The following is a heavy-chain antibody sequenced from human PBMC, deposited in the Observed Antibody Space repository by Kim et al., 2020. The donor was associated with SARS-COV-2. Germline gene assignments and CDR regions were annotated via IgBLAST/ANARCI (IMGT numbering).Heavy chain of an antibody. D-gene: IGHD3-3*01. CDR2: ISWNSGSI. V-gene: IGHV3-9*01. Sequence: GGSLRLSCAASGFTFGDYAMHWVRQAPGKGLEWVSGISWNSGSIGYADSVKGRFTISRDNAKNSLYLQMNSLRAEDTALYYCAKDFWAAEMGYDFWSGYFNPRDYYSYGMDVWGQGTTVTVSS. J-gene: IGHJ6*02. CDR1: GFTFGDYA. CDR3: AKDFWAAEMGYDFWSGYFNPRDYYSYGMDV.